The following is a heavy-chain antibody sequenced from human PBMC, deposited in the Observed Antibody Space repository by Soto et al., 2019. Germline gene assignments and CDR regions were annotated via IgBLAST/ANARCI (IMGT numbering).Heavy chain of an antibody. Sequence: ASVKVSCKASGYSFTGNSMHWVRQAPGQGLEWMGRIKPSGGGTMYAQKFQGWVTMTRDTSTNTLYMDLSSLRSDDTAMYYCSRDTRSISGVAQTAFDFWGQGTLVTVSS. J-gene: IGHJ4*02. D-gene: IGHD3-3*01. CDR3: SRDTRSISGVAQTAFDF. V-gene: IGHV1-46*01. CDR2: IKPSGGGT. CDR1: GYSFTGNS.